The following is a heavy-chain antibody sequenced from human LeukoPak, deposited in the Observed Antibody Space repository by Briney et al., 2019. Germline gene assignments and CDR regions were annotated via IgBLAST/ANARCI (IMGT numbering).Heavy chain of an antibody. CDR1: GYTFTNYG. CDR2: ISAYNGNT. D-gene: IGHD3-10*01. CDR3: ARERDVAYYYGSGSQAADY. J-gene: IGHJ4*02. V-gene: IGHV1-18*01. Sequence: GASVKVSCKASGYTFTNYGISWVRHAPAQGLEWMGWISAYNGNTNYAQKLQGRVSMTTDTSTSIAYMELRSLRSDDTAVYYCARERDVAYYYGSGSQAADYWGQGTLVTVSS.